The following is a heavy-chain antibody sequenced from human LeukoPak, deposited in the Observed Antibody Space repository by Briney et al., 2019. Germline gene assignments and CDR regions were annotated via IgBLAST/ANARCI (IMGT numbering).Heavy chain of an antibody. CDR1: GFTFSSYS. J-gene: IGHJ5*02. CDR3: AREPYDGVSFDP. D-gene: IGHD3-16*01. Sequence: GGSLRLFCAASGFTFSSYSRNWVRQAPGKGLEWVSSISSSSSYIYYADSVKGRFTISRDNAKNLLYLKMNSLRAADTAVCYCAREPYDGVSFDPWGQGTLVTVSS. V-gene: IGHV3-21*01. CDR2: ISSSSSYI.